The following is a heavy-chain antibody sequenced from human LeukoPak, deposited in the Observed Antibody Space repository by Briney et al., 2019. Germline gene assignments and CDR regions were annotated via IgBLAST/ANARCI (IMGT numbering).Heavy chain of an antibody. CDR1: GFTFSSYA. Sequence: GGSLRLSCAASGFTFSSYAMSWVRQAPGEGLEWVSSITTSGGSTYYADSVKGRFTISRDNAKNSLYLQMNSLRAEDTAVYYCARDPDILTGIAFDIWGQGTMVTVSS. CDR3: ARDPDILTGIAFDI. CDR2: ITTSGGST. D-gene: IGHD3-9*01. J-gene: IGHJ3*02. V-gene: IGHV3-23*01.